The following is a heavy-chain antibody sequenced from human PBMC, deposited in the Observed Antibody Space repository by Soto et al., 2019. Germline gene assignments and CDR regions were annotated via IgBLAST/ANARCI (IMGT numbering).Heavy chain of an antibody. CDR1: SGSINGYY. J-gene: IGHJ4*02. Sequence: SETLSLTCSVSSGSINGYYWSWIRQPPGKEPEWIGYISYNGNTNFNPSLKSRVTISVDTSNNQFSLNLTSVTAADTAVYYCARRERAKEGLSVYYFDYWGQGTRVTVSS. D-gene: IGHD1-26*01. V-gene: IGHV4-59*01. CDR2: ISYNGNT. CDR3: ARRERAKEGLSVYYFDY.